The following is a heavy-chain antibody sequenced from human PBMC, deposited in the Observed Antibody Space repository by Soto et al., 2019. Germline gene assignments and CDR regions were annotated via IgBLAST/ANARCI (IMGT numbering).Heavy chain of an antibody. CDR2: IYYSGST. D-gene: IGHD6-13*01. J-gene: IGHJ6*02. CDR3: ASSWYYYYYGMDV. CDR1: GGSISSSSYY. V-gene: IGHV4-39*01. Sequence: SETLSLTCTVSGGSISSSSYYWGWIRQPPGKGLEWIGSIYYSGSTYYNPSLKSRVTISVDTSKNQFSLKPSSVTAADTAVYYCASSWYYYYYGMDVWGQGTTVTVSS.